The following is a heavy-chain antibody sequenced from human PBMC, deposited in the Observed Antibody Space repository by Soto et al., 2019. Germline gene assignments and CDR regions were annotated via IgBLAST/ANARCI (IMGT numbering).Heavy chain of an antibody. Sequence: PGGSLRLSCAASGFTFSSYAMHWVRQAPGKGLEWVAVISYDGSNKYYADSVKGRFTISRDNSKNTLYLQMNSLRAEDTAVYYCARDETITMVRTDYGMDVWGQGTTVTVS. CDR1: GFTFSSYA. CDR2: ISYDGSNK. CDR3: ARDETITMVRTDYGMDV. V-gene: IGHV3-30-3*01. D-gene: IGHD3-10*01. J-gene: IGHJ6*02.